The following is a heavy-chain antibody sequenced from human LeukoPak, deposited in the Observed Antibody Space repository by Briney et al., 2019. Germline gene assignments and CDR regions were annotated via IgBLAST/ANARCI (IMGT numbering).Heavy chain of an antibody. V-gene: IGHV3-30*18. CDR2: ISYDGSNK. D-gene: IGHD6-19*01. Sequence: GGSLRLSCAASGFTFSSYGMHWVRQAPGKGLEWVAVISYDGSNKYYADSVKGRFTISRDNSKNTLYLQMNSLRAEDTAVYYCAKSGVAGTGGIDYWGQGTLVTVSS. J-gene: IGHJ4*02. CDR3: AKSGVAGTGGIDY. CDR1: GFTFSSYG.